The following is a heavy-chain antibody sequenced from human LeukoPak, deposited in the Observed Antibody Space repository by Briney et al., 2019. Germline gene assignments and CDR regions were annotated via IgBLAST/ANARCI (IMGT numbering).Heavy chain of an antibody. CDR1: GFTFSSYA. CDR3: AKDPGVVPAHYFDY. D-gene: IGHD2-2*01. J-gene: IGHJ4*02. Sequence: PGGSLRLSCAASGFTFSSYAMSWVRQAPGKGLEWVSAIGGSGGSTYYADSVKGRFTISRDNSKNTLYLQMNSLRAEDTAVYYCAKDPGVVPAHYFDYWGQGTLVTVSS. V-gene: IGHV3-23*01. CDR2: IGGSGGST.